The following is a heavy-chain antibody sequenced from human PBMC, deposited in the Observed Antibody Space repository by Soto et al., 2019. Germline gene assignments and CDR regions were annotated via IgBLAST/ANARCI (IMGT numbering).Heavy chain of an antibody. Sequence: SETLSLTCAVYDGSSNNYYWSWIRQPPGKGLEWIGEINHSGSTNYNASLKSRVTISEDTSKKQFSLELRFVTAADMAVYYCARGGLIRGVLYYWGQGTLVTVSS. D-gene: IGHD3-10*01. CDR3: ARGGLIRGVLYY. J-gene: IGHJ4*02. CDR1: DGSSNNYY. CDR2: INHSGST. V-gene: IGHV4-34*01.